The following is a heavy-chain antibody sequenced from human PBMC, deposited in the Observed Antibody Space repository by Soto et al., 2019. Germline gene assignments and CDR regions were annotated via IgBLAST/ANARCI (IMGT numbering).Heavy chain of an antibody. J-gene: IGHJ3*02. D-gene: IGHD1-26*01. CDR2: IYTAGDT. CDR1: GFTFSTYD. Sequence: PGGSLRLSCAASGFTFSTYDMHWVRQATGKGLEWVSAIYTAGDTYYPGSVKGRFTISRENAKNSLYLQMNSLSSVTAAETAVYYCARHGITGSYYDAFDIWGQGTMVTVSS. CDR3: ARHGITGSYYDAFDI. V-gene: IGHV3-13*04.